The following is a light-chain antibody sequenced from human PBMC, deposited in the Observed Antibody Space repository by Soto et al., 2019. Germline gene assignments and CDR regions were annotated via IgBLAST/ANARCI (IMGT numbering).Light chain of an antibody. Sequence: QSALTQPASVSGSPGQSITISCTGTSSDVGGYNYVSWYQQYPGKAPKVMIYEVTNRPSGVSNRFSGSKSGNMASLTISGLQAEDEADYYCSSYTSSNTLVFGGGTKLTVL. CDR1: SSDVGGYNY. V-gene: IGLV2-14*01. J-gene: IGLJ2*01. CDR2: EVT. CDR3: SSYTSSNTLV.